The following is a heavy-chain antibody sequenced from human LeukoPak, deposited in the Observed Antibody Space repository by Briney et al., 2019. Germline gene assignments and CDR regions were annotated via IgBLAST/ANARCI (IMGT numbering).Heavy chain of an antibody. J-gene: IGHJ5*02. CDR3: ARAYIAAAYNWFDP. Sequence: PSETLSLTCTVSGGSISSSSYYWGWIRQPPGKGLEWIGSIYYSGSTYYNPSLKSRVTISVDTSKNQFSLKLSSVTAADTAVYYCARAYIAAAYNWFDPWGQGTLVTVSS. CDR1: GGSISSSSYY. V-gene: IGHV4-39*01. CDR2: IYYSGST. D-gene: IGHD6-13*01.